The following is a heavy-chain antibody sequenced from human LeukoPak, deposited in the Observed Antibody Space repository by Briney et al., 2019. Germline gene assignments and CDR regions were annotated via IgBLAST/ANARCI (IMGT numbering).Heavy chain of an antibody. CDR1: GFTFSSYG. D-gene: IGHD6-19*01. Sequence: GRSLRLSCAASGFTFSSYGMHWVRQAPGKGLEGVAVVWFDGSNKYYADSVKGRFTISRDNSKNTLYLQMNSLRAEDTAVYYCAKGGIGAGNPLFDLWGRGTLVTVSS. J-gene: IGHJ2*01. V-gene: IGHV3-33*06. CDR3: AKGGIGAGNPLFDL. CDR2: VWFDGSNK.